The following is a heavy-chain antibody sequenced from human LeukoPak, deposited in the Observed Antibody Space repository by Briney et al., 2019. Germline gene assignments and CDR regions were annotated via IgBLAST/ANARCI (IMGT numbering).Heavy chain of an antibody. CDR2: IYYSGST. CDR3: ARVRTRIAVAGTWGFDY. V-gene: IGHV4-59*01. D-gene: IGHD6-19*01. Sequence: SSETLSLTCTVSGGSISSYYWSWIRQPPGKGLEWIGYIYYSGSTNYNPSLKSRVTISVDTSKNQFSLKLSSVTAADTAVYYCARVRTRIAVAGTWGFDYWGQGTLVTVSS. CDR1: GGSISSYY. J-gene: IGHJ4*02.